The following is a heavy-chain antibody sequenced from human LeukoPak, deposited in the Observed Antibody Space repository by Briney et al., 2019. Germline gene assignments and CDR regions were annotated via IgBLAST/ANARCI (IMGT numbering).Heavy chain of an antibody. J-gene: IGHJ4*02. CDR2: IYYSGST. D-gene: IGHD1-26*01. CDR3: ARGGSYRHYFDY. V-gene: IGHV4-59*01. CDR1: GGSISNYY. Sequence: PSETLSLTCIVSGGSISNYYWSWIRQPPGKGLEWIGYIYYSGSTKYNPSLKSRVTISVDTSKNQFSLKLSSVTAADTAVYYCARGGSYRHYFDYWGQGTLVTVSS.